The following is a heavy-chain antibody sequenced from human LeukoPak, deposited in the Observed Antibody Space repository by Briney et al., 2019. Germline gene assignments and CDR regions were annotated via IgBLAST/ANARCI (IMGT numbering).Heavy chain of an antibody. J-gene: IGHJ5*02. Sequence: SETLSLTCAVYGGSFSGYYWSWIRQPPGKGLEWIGEINHSGSTNYNPSLKSRVTISVDTSKNQLSLKLSSVTAADTAVYYCARGVRVCSSTSCSNNWFDPWGQGTLVTVSS. CDR2: INHSGST. D-gene: IGHD2-2*01. CDR1: GGSFSGYY. V-gene: IGHV4-34*01. CDR3: ARGVRVCSSTSCSNNWFDP.